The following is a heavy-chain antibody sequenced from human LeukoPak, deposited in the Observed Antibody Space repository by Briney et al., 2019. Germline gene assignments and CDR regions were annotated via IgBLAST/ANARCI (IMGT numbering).Heavy chain of an antibody. V-gene: IGHV3-74*01. D-gene: IGHD2-2*01. Sequence: GGSLRLSCAASGFTFSSYWMHWVRQAPGKGLVWVSRISSDGSSTSYADSVKGRFTISRDNAKNTLYLQMNSLRAEDTAVYYCARPRRYCSSTSCSPDYYYYYMDVWGKGTTVTISS. CDR1: GFTFSSYW. J-gene: IGHJ6*03. CDR2: ISSDGSST. CDR3: ARPRRYCSSTSCSPDYYYYYMDV.